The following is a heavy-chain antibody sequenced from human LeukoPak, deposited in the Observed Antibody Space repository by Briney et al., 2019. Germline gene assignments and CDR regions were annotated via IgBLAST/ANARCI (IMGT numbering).Heavy chain of an antibody. CDR3: ARVRDNACDY. Sequence: ASVTVSCKTSGYMVSDYYMHWVRQAPGQGLEWMGWLRGDTGDTDSPQNFKGRVTMTRDTATNTAYMQLSRLTYDDTAMYFCARVRDNACDYWGQGTLVTVSS. D-gene: IGHD2-2*01. J-gene: IGHJ4*02. CDR2: LRGDTGDT. V-gene: IGHV1-2*02. CDR1: GYMVSDYY.